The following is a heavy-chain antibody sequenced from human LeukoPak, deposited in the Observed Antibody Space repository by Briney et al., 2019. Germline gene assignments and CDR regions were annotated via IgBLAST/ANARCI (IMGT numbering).Heavy chain of an antibody. CDR2: IYYSGST. CDR3: ARRTYYYAFDI. Sequence: NSSQTLSITCTVSGGSISSGGYYWSWIRQHPGKSLEWIGYIYYSGSTNYNPSLKSRVTISIDTSKNQFSLKLSSVTAADTAVYYCARRTYYYAFDIWGQGTMVTVSS. V-gene: IGHV4-31*03. J-gene: IGHJ3*02. D-gene: IGHD3-22*01. CDR1: GGSISSGGYY.